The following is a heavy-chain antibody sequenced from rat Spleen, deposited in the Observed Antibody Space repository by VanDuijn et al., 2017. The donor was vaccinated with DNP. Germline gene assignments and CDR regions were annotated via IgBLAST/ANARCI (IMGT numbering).Heavy chain of an antibody. V-gene: IGHV3-1*01. Sequence: EVQLQESGPGLVKPAQSLSLTCSVTGYSITSNYWGWIRKFPGNKMEYIGHISYSGSSNYNPSLKSRISITRDTSKNHFFLHLNSVTTEDTATYYCARWTRYFDYWGQGVMVTVSS. D-gene: IGHD1-7*01. CDR2: ISYSGSS. CDR3: ARWTRYFDY. J-gene: IGHJ2*01. CDR1: GYSITSNY.